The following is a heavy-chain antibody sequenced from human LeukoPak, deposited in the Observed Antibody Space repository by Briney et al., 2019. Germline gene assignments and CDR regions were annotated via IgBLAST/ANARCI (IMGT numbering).Heavy chain of an antibody. CDR1: GFTFSSYG. D-gene: IGHD4-17*01. V-gene: IGHV3-30*18. Sequence: GGSLRLSCAASGFTFSSYGMHWVRQAPGKGLEWVAVISYDGSNKYYADSVKGRFTISRDNSKNTLYLQMNSLRAEDTAVYYCAKVPGDYHYYYYGMDVWGQGTTVTVSS. CDR2: ISYDGSNK. CDR3: AKVPGDYHYYYYGMDV. J-gene: IGHJ6*02.